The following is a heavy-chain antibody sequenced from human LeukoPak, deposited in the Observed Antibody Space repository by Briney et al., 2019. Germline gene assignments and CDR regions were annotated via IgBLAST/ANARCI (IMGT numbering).Heavy chain of an antibody. CDR2: INHSGST. CDR1: GGSFSGYY. V-gene: IGHV4-34*01. Sequence: SETLSLTCAVYGGSFSGYYWSWIRQPPGKGLEWIGEINHSGSTNYNPSLKSRVTISVDTSKNQFSLKLSSVTAADTAVYYCARVRSYYYGSGTGFDPWGQGTLVTVSS. CDR3: ARVRSYYYGSGTGFDP. J-gene: IGHJ5*02. D-gene: IGHD3-10*01.